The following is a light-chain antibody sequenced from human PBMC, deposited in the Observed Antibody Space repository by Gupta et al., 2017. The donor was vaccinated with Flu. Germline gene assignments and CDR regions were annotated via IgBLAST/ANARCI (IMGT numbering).Light chain of an antibody. J-gene: IGKJ5*01. Sequence: EVVLTQSPLSLPVTLGQPASISCRSSQSLLHSDGNTFLSWFQQRPGQSPRRLIYKVSNRDSGVPDRFSGSGSGTDFALNITNVEAEDVAFYYCMQTTQWPPITFGQGTRLEIK. V-gene: IGKV2-30*02. CDR2: KVS. CDR3: MQTTQWPPIT. CDR1: QSLLHSDGNTF.